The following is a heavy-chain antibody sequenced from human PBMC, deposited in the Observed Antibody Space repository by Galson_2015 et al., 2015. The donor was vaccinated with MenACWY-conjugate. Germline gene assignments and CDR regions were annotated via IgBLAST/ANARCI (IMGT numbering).Heavy chain of an antibody. CDR2: ISSSSSYI. CDR1: GFTFSSYS. J-gene: IGHJ4*03. D-gene: IGHD2-21*02. V-gene: IGHV3-21*01. CDR3: ARDGGSSSMVVVTAPYVWDF. Sequence: SLRLSCAASGFTFSSYSMNWVRQAPGKGLEWVSSISSSSSYIYYADSVKGRFTISRDNAKNSLYLQMNSLRAEDTAVYYCARDGGSSSMVVVTAPYVWDFWAQGPPVPSSS.